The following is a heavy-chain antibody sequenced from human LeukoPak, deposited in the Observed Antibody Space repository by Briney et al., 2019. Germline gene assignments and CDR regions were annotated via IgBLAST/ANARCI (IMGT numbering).Heavy chain of an antibody. CDR3: ATLDTTMTTGDY. CDR2: INQDGLEE. CDR1: GFTFRSYW. J-gene: IGHJ4*02. V-gene: IGHV3-7*01. Sequence: GGSLRLSCAASGFTFRSYWMSWVRQAPGKGLEWVANINQDGLEEYYVDSVRGRFTLSRGNAKNSLYLQMNSLRAEDTAVYYCATLDTTMTTGDYWGQGTLVTVSS. D-gene: IGHD4-17*01.